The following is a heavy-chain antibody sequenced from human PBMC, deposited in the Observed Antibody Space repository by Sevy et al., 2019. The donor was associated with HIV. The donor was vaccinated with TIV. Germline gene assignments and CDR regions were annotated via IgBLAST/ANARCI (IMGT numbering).Heavy chain of an antibody. CDR2: IKQDGSEK. CDR1: GFTFSSYW. CDR3: ARGGAIYCSGGSCYDFDY. V-gene: IGHV3-7*03. D-gene: IGHD2-15*01. J-gene: IGHJ4*02. Sequence: GGSLRLSCAASGFTFSSYWMSWVRQAPGKGLEWVANIKQDGSEKYYVDFVKGRFTISRDNAKNSLYLQMNSLRAEDTAVYYCARGGAIYCSGGSCYDFDYWGQGTLVTVSS.